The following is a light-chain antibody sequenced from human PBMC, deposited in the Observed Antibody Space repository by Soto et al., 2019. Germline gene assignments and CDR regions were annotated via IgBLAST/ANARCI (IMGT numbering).Light chain of an antibody. V-gene: IGLV2-14*01. Sequence: QSALTQPASVSGSPGQSITISCTGTSSDVGGYNYVSWYQQHPGKAPKLMIYDVSNRPSGVSNRFSGSKSGNTASLTISWIQAEDEADYYCSSSTSSSHVFGGGTKVTVL. J-gene: IGLJ1*01. CDR1: SSDVGGYNY. CDR3: SSSTSSSHV. CDR2: DVS.